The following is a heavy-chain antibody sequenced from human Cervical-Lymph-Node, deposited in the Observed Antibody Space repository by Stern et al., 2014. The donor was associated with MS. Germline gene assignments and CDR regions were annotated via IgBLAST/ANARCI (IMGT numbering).Heavy chain of an antibody. D-gene: IGHD2-2*01. CDR3: ARALRNAYTWFDP. CDR1: GGSIYNYY. CDR2: IDYSGST. J-gene: IGHJ5*01. V-gene: IGHV4-59*01. Sequence: QLQLQESGPGLVKPSETLSLTCTVSGGSIYNYYWTWIRQPPGKGLEWIGNIDYSGSTNYNPSLESRVTMSVDSSKNEFSLILTSVTAADTAVYYCARALRNAYTWFDPWGQGTLVTVSS.